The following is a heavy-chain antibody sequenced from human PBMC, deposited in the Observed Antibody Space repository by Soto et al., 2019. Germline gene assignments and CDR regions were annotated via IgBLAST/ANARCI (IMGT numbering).Heavy chain of an antibody. CDR3: ARDTGATGTTDAWFDP. V-gene: IGHV4-31*03. CDR1: GGSISSGGYY. J-gene: IGHJ5*02. Sequence: QVQLQESGPGLVKPSQTLSLTCTVSGGSISSGGYYWSWIRQHPGKGLEWIGYIYYSGSTYYNPSLNSRVTISVDTPKNQFSLKLSSVTAADTAVYYCARDTGATGTTDAWFDPWGQGTLVTVSS. CDR2: IYYSGST. D-gene: IGHD1-1*01.